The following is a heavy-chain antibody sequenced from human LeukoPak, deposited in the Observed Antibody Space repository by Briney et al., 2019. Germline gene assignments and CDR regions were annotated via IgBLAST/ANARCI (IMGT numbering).Heavy chain of an antibody. J-gene: IGHJ4*02. Sequence: GGSLRLSCAASGFTFSDYYMSWIGQAPGKGLEWVSFISSSSSNINYADSVKGRFTISRDNAKNSLYLQMNSLRAEDTAVYYCARSGTGYEKAFFDYWGQGTLVTVSS. CDR1: GFTFSDYY. V-gene: IGHV3-11*06. CDR3: ARSGTGYEKAFFDY. D-gene: IGHD5-12*01. CDR2: ISSSSSNI.